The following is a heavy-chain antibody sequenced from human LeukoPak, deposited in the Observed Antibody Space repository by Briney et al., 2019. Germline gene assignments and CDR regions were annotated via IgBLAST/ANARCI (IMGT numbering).Heavy chain of an antibody. J-gene: IGHJ4*02. CDR1: GGSISSSSYY. Sequence: SETLSLTCTVSGGSISSSSYYWGWIRQPPGKGLEWIGSIYYSGSTYYNPSLKSRVTISVDTSKNQFSLKLSSVTAADTAVYYCARQTRLALTFDYWGQGTLVTVSS. CDR2: IYYSGST. D-gene: IGHD3-3*02. V-gene: IGHV4-39*01. CDR3: ARQTRLALTFDY.